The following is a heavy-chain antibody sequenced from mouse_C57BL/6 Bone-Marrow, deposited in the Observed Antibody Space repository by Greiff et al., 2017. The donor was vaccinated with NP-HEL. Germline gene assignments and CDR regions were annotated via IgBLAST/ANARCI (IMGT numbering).Heavy chain of an antibody. D-gene: IGHD1-1*01. CDR3: ARDAYYYGSGGYFDY. J-gene: IGHJ2*01. CDR2: SRNKANDYTT. V-gene: IGHV7-1*01. CDR1: GFTFSDFY. Sequence: EVKLVESGGGLVQSGRSLRLSCATSGFTFSDFYMEWVRQAPGKGLEWIAASRNKANDYTTEYSASVKGRFIVSRDTSQSILYLQMNALRAEDTAMYYCARDAYYYGSGGYFDYWGQGTTLTVSS.